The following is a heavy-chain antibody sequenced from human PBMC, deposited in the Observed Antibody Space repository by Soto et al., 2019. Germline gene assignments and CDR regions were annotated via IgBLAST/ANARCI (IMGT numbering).Heavy chain of an antibody. CDR2: ISYDGSNK. J-gene: IGHJ4*02. CDR3: AKDGVVGATVYYLDY. D-gene: IGHD1-26*01. CDR1: GFTFSSYG. V-gene: IGHV3-30*18. Sequence: QVQLVESGGGVVQPGRSLRLSCAASGFTFSSYGMHWVRQAPGKGLEWVAVISYDGSNKYYADSVKGRFTISRDNSKNTLYLQMNSLRAEDTAVYYCAKDGVVGATVYYLDYWGQGTLVTVSS.